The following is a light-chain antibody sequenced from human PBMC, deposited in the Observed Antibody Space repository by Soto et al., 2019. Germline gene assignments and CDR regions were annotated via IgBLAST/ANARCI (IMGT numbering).Light chain of an antibody. V-gene: IGLV2-14*01. CDR2: EVS. Sequence: QSALTQPASVSGSPGQSITISCTGTSSDIGSYNRVSWHQQPPGTAPKLMIYEVSNRPSGVSNRFSGSKSGNTASLTISGLQAEDEADYFCNSYTTSSTYGFGTGTKVTVL. CDR1: SSDIGSYNR. J-gene: IGLJ1*01. CDR3: NSYTTSSTYG.